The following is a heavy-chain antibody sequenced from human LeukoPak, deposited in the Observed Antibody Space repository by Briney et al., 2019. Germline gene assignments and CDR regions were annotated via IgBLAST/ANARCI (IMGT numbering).Heavy chain of an antibody. D-gene: IGHD2-2*01. J-gene: IGHJ4*02. Sequence: PGGSLRLSCAASGFTFSSYSMNWVRQAPGKGLEWVSYISSSSSTIYYAASVKGRFTISRDNAKNSLYLQMNSLRAEDTAVYYCARVTTNGDCSSTSCYSDYFDYWGQGTLVTVSS. CDR2: ISSSSSTI. CDR1: GFTFSSYS. V-gene: IGHV3-48*01. CDR3: ARVTTNGDCSSTSCYSDYFDY.